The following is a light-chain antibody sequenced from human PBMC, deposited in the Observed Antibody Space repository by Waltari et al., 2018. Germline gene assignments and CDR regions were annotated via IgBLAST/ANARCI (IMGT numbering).Light chain of an antibody. CDR3: QSYDSSLTVYVV. J-gene: IGLJ2*01. Sequence: QSVLTQPPSVSGAPGQRVTISCTGSRSNIGAGSAVHWYQQLPGTAPNLLIYSDNKRPSGVPDRFSGSKSGASASLAITGLQAEDEADYYCQSYDSSLTVYVVFGGGTKLTVL. CDR1: RSNIGAGSA. V-gene: IGLV1-40*01. CDR2: SDN.